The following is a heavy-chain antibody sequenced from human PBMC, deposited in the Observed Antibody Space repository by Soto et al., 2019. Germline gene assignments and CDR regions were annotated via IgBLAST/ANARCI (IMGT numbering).Heavy chain of an antibody. CDR2: ISDGGSST. Sequence: GGSLRLSCAASGFTFSSYGMHWVRQAPGKGLEWVSAISDGGSSTYYADSVKGRFTISRDNSKNTLYLQMNSLRAEDTAVYYCAKLKSSSSWYRQYGMDVWGQGTTVTVSS. J-gene: IGHJ6*02. D-gene: IGHD6-13*01. CDR1: GFTFSSYG. V-gene: IGHV3-23*01. CDR3: AKLKSSSSWYRQYGMDV.